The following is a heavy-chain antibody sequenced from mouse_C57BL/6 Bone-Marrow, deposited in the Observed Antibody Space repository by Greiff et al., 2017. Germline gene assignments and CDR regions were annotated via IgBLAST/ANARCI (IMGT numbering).Heavy chain of an antibody. CDR2: IYPGNSDT. CDR3: TRKNYYGSSYDWYFDV. CDR1: GYTFTSYW. V-gene: IGHV1-5*01. Sequence: VQLQQSGTVLARPGASVKMSCKTSGYTFTSYWMHWVKQRPGQGLEWKGAIYPGNSDTSYNQKFKGKAKLTAVTSASTAYMELSSLTNEDSAVYYCTRKNYYGSSYDWYFDVWGTGTTVTVSS. J-gene: IGHJ1*03. D-gene: IGHD1-1*01.